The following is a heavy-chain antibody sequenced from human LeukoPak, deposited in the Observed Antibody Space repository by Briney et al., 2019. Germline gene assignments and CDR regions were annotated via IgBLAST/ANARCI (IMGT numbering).Heavy chain of an antibody. V-gene: IGHV3-23*01. CDR3: AKTVGTFDYGSGTYYPNWFDP. CDR2: ISGSGSST. CDR1: GFTFSSNA. D-gene: IGHD3-10*01. Sequence: GGSLRLSCAASGFTFSSNAMSWVRQAPGTGLAWVSIISGSGSSTDYAESVKGRFTISRDNSKNTVYLQMNRLRAEDTAVYYCAKTVGTFDYGSGTYYPNWFDPWGQGTLVTVSS. J-gene: IGHJ5*02.